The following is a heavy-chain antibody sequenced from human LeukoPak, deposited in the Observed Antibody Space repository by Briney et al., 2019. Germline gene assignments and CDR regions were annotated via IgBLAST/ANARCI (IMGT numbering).Heavy chain of an antibody. CDR1: GFTFRSHA. J-gene: IGHJ4*02. Sequence: GGSLRLSCVGSGFTFRSHAMSWVRQAPEKGLEFVSGIYENGGTTYYADSVKGRFSISRDNSKNTLYLQMDSLRGEDTSVYYCAKDFRIGYSAHFDYWGQGALVTVSS. CDR3: AKDFRIGYSAHFDY. CDR2: IYENGGTT. V-gene: IGHV3-23*01. D-gene: IGHD2-21*01.